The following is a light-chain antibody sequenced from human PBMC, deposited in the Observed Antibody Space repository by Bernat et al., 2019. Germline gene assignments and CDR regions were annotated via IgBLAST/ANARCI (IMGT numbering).Light chain of an antibody. CDR3: SSYAGRNDLHEI. V-gene: IGLV2-8*01. Sequence: QSALTQPPSASGSPGQSVTISCTGTSSDVGGYNYVSWYQHHPGKAPKLMIYEVNKRPSGVPDRFSGSKSGNTASLTVSGLQGEDEADYYCSSYAGRNDLHEIFGGGTKLTVL. CDR1: SSDVGGYNY. J-gene: IGLJ2*01. CDR2: EVN.